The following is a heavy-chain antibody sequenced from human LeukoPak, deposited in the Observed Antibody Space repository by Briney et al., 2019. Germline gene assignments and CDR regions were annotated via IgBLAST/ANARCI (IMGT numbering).Heavy chain of an antibody. Sequence: GGSLRLSCAASGFTFSSYSMNWVRQAPGKGLEWVSSISSSSSYIYYADSVKGRFSISRDNAKNTLYLQMNSLRVEDTAVYYCARGRPHGNDYWGQGTLVTVSS. V-gene: IGHV3-21*01. CDR3: ARGRPHGNDY. D-gene: IGHD4-23*01. CDR1: GFTFSSYS. CDR2: ISSSSSYI. J-gene: IGHJ4*02.